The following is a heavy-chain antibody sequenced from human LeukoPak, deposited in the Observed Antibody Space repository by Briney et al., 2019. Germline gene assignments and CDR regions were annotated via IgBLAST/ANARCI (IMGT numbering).Heavy chain of an antibody. V-gene: IGHV4-31*03. CDR3: ARDLKGTAMVRDNWFDP. CDR2: IYYSGST. CDR1: GGSISSGGYY. D-gene: IGHD5-18*01. J-gene: IGHJ5*02. Sequence: SQTLSLTCTVSGGSISSGGYYWSWIRQHPGKGLEWIVYIYYSGSTYYNPSLKSRVTISVDTSKNQFSLKLSSVTAADTAVYYCARDLKGTAMVRDNWFDPWGQGTLVTVSS.